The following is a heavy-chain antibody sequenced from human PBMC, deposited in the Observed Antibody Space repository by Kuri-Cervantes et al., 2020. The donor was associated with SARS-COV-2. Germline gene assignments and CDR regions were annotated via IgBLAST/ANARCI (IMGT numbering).Heavy chain of an antibody. CDR2: IYYSGST. CDR1: GFTFSSYA. CDR3: ARQPYGDYLQYFQH. Sequence: GSLRLSCAASGFTFSSYAMSWVRQAPGKGLEWIGSIYYSGSTYYNPSLKSRVTISVDTSKNQFSLKLSSVTAADTAVYYCARQPYGDYLQYFQHWGQGTLVTVSS. V-gene: IGHV4-39*01. D-gene: IGHD4-17*01. J-gene: IGHJ1*01.